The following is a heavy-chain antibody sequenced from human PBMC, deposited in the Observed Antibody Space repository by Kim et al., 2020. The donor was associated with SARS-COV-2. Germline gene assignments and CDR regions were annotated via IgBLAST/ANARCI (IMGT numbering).Heavy chain of an antibody. CDR3: ANGASGYYYYALDV. V-gene: IGHV4-39*01. D-gene: IGHD3-16*01. J-gene: IGHJ6*02. Sequence: SPSLKSRVTISVATSSNQFSLTLSSVTAADTAMYFCANGASGYYYYALDVWGQGTTVTVSS.